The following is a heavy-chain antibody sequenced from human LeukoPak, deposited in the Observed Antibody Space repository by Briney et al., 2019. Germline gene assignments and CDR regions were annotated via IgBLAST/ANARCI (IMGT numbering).Heavy chain of an antibody. CDR1: GGSFSGYY. CDR3: ARGYGSGSYYVY. Sequence: SETLSLTCAVYGGSFSGYYWSWIRQPPGKGLEWIGEINHSGSTNYNPSLKSRVTISVDTSKNQFSLKLSSVTAADTAVYYCARGYGSGSYYVYWGQGTLVTVSS. J-gene: IGHJ4*02. V-gene: IGHV4-34*01. D-gene: IGHD3-10*01. CDR2: INHSGST.